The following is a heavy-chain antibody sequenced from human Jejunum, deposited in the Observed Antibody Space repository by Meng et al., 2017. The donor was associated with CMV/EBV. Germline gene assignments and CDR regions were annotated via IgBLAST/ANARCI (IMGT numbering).Heavy chain of an antibody. Sequence: AGGSIRSIGYYWGWIRQPPGKGLEWIGSIYYSGGIHYSPSLKSRVSISVDTSKNHLSLMLSSVTAADTAVYYCARLFGYSYGAIEYWGQGTLVTVSS. CDR2: IYYSGGI. V-gene: IGHV4-39*02. J-gene: IGHJ4*02. CDR3: ARLFGYSYGAIEY. D-gene: IGHD5-18*01. CDR1: GGSIRSIGYY.